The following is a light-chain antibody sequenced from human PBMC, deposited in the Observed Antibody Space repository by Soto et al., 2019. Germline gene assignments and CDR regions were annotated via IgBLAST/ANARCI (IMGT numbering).Light chain of an antibody. CDR2: EVS. J-gene: IGLJ3*02. CDR1: NSDIGAYKY. V-gene: IGLV2-14*01. Sequence: QSALNQPASVSGSPGQSITISCNGTNSDIGAYKYVSWYQQHPGKAPKLMIYEVSNRPSGVSNRFSGSKSGNTASLTISGLQAEDEADYYCSSYTSNRTLTLGGGTKLTVL. CDR3: SSYTSNRTLT.